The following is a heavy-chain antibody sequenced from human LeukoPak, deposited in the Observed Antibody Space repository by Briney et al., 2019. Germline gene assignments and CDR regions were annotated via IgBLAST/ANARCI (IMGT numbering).Heavy chain of an antibody. V-gene: IGHV3-23*01. CDR1: GFTFSSYA. J-gene: IGHJ6*03. Sequence: GGSLRLSCAASGFTFSSYAMSWVRQAPGKGLEWVSAISGSGGSTYYADSVKGRFTISRDNSKNTLYLQMNSLRAEDTAVYYCARAVVDASPGTPYYYYYMDVWGKGTTVTVSS. CDR3: ARAVVDASPGTPYYYYYMDV. D-gene: IGHD2-2*01. CDR2: ISGSGGST.